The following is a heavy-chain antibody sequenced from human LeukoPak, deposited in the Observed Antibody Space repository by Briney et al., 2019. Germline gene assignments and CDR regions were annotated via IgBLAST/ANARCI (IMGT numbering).Heavy chain of an antibody. V-gene: IGHV3-9*01. J-gene: IGHJ4*02. D-gene: IGHD3-10*01. Sequence: GGSLRLSCAASGFTFDDYAMHWVRQAPGKGLEWVSGISWNSGSIGYADSVKGRFTISRDNAKNSLYLQMNSLRVEDTALYYCAKDVGDGGSGSFDYWGQGTLVTVSS. CDR1: GFTFDDYA. CDR2: ISWNSGSI. CDR3: AKDVGDGGSGSFDY.